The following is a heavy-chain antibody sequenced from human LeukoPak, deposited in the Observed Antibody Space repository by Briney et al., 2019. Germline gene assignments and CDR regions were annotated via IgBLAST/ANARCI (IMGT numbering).Heavy chain of an antibody. CDR1: GGSISSNNW. Sequence: ETLSLTCAVSGGSISSNNWWSWIRQPPGKGLEWVANIKQEGSEKYYVDSVKGRFTISRDNARNSLYLQMNSLRAEDTAVYYCARDFHWGQGTLVTVSS. CDR3: ARDFH. V-gene: IGHV3-7*03. D-gene: IGHD2/OR15-2a*01. CDR2: IKQEGSEK. J-gene: IGHJ4*02.